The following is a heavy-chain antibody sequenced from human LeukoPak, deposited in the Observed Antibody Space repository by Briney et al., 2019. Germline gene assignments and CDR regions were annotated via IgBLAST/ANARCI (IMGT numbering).Heavy chain of an antibody. J-gene: IGHJ5*02. CDR2: ISSSSSYI. CDR1: GFTFSSYS. V-gene: IGHV3-21*01. Sequence: PGGSLRLSCAASGFTFSSYSMNWVRQAPGKGLEWVSSISSSSSYIYYADSVKGRFTISRDNAKNSLYLQMISLRAEDTAVYYCARGPVDYDFWSGPNWFDPWGQGTLVTVSS. D-gene: IGHD3-3*01. CDR3: ARGPVDYDFWSGPNWFDP.